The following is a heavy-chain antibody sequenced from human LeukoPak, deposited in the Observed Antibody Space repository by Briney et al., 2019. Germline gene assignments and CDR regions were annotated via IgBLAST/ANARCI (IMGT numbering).Heavy chain of an antibody. CDR1: GYTFTGYY. CDR2: INPNSGGT. CDR3: ARDLVGYYSSTSCSPRPQNWFDP. V-gene: IGHV1-2*02. J-gene: IGHJ5*02. Sequence: ASVKVSCKASGYTFTGYYMHWVRQAPGQGLEWMGWINPNSGGTNYAQKFQGRVTMTRDTSISTAYMELSRLRSDGTALYYCARDLVGYYSSTSCSPRPQNWFDPWGQGTLVTVSS. D-gene: IGHD2-2*01.